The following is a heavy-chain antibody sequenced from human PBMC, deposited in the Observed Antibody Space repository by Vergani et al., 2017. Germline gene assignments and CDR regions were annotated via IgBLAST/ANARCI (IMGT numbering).Heavy chain of an antibody. D-gene: IGHD6-19*01. J-gene: IGHJ4*02. CDR2: ISGSGGST. V-gene: IGHV3-23*04. CDR1: GFTVSSNY. Sequence: EVQLVETGGGLIQPGGSLRLSCAASGFTVSSNYMSWVRQAPGKGLEWVSAISGSGGSTYYADSVKGRFTISRDNSKNTLYLQMNSLRAEDTAVYYCANTEIAVAGTGGFDYWGQGTLVTVSS. CDR3: ANTEIAVAGTGGFDY.